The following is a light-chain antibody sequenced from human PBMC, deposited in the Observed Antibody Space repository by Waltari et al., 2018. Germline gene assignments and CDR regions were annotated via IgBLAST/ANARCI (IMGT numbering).Light chain of an antibody. Sequence: DVVMTQSPLSLPVTLGQPASISCRSSQSLVHSAGANYLNWFQQRPGQSPRRLIYKVSNRDSGVPDRFSGSGSGTDFTLKINRVEAEDVAVYYCMQGTHWPRTFGQGTKVEIK. CDR2: KVS. J-gene: IGKJ1*01. CDR1: QSLVHSAGANY. V-gene: IGKV2-30*02. CDR3: MQGTHWPRT.